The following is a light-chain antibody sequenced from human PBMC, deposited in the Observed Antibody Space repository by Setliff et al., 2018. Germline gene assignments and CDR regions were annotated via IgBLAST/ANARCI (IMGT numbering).Light chain of an antibody. CDR2: DVS. Sequence: QSVLTQPASVSGSPGQSITISCTGTSSDVGGYNYASWYQQHPGKAPKLMIYDVSKRPSGVSNRFSGSKSGNTASLTISGLQVEDEADYYCSSYTSSSTYVFGTGTKVTVL. CDR3: SSYTSSSTYV. CDR1: SSDVGGYNY. J-gene: IGLJ1*01. V-gene: IGLV2-14*01.